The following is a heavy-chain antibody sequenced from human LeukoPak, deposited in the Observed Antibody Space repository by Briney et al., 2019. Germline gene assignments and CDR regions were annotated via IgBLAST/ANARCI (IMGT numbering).Heavy chain of an antibody. CDR1: GFTFSDYY. CDR3: IVFAVTGTLGFDY. CDR2: VTNNNGAM. V-gene: IGHV3-11*04. J-gene: IGHJ4*02. D-gene: IGHD6-19*01. Sequence: GGSLRLSCAASGFTFSDYYMGWIRQAPGKGLEWISYVTNNNGAMFYAGSLEGRFTISRDNAKNSLSLQMNSLRAEDTAVYYCIVFAVTGTLGFDYRGQGTLVTVSS.